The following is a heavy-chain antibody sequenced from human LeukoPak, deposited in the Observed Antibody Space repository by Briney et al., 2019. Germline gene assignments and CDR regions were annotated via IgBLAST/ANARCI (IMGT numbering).Heavy chain of an antibody. J-gene: IGHJ4*02. CDR3: ARRKYYDYVWGSYRQDY. D-gene: IGHD3-16*02. Sequence: SETLSLTCAVYGGYFSGYYWSWIRQPPGKGLEWVGEINHSGSTNYNPSLKSRVTISVDTSKNQFSLKLSSVTAADTAVYYCARRKYYDYVWGSYRQDYWGQGTLVTVSS. V-gene: IGHV4-34*01. CDR2: INHSGST. CDR1: GGYFSGYY.